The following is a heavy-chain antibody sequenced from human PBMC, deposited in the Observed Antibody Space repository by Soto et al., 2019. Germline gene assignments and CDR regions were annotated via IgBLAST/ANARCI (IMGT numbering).Heavy chain of an antibody. CDR3: AKNWWQRADGEACDF. J-gene: IGHJ3*01. Sequence: QVHLVESGGGVVQPGRSLRLSCAASGFTFTTYGMHWVRQAPGKGLEWVAAISFDGSKTYYGDSVKGRFTISRDNSKNILFLQMNSLRDEDTAVYYCAKNWWQRADGEACDFWGQGTMVTVSS. CDR1: GFTFTTYG. CDR2: ISFDGSKT. V-gene: IGHV3-30*18. D-gene: IGHD2-15*01.